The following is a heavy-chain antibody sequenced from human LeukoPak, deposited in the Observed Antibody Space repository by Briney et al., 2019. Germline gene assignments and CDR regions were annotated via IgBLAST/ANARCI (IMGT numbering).Heavy chain of an antibody. J-gene: IGHJ4*02. CDR2: IESDGSSA. Sequence: PGGSLRLSCAASGFTFSNYWMHWVRQAPGKGLVWVSRIESDGSSASYADSVKGRFTISRGNVRNTLYLQMNSLRAEDTAVYYCARVSHDNYGYYDYWGQGTLVTVSS. V-gene: IGHV3-74*01. CDR3: ARVSHDNYGYYDY. D-gene: IGHD3-22*01. CDR1: GFTFSNYW.